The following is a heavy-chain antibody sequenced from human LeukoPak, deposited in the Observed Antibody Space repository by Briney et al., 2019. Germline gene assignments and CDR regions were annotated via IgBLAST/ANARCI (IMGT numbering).Heavy chain of an antibody. V-gene: IGHV3-53*01. D-gene: IGHD3-22*01. CDR3: AGDRIVHMIGGIN. CDR2: IYSGGDT. CDR1: GFTVSNKY. J-gene: IGHJ4*02. Sequence: GGSLRLSCAASGFTVSNKYMNWVRQAPGKGLEWVSVIYSGGDTYYADSVKGRFTISRDNSKNTLYLQMNSLRAEDTAVYYCAGDRIVHMIGGINWGQGTLVTVSS.